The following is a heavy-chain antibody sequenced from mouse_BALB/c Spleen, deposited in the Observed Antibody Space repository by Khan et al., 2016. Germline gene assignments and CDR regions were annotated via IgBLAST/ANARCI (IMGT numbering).Heavy chain of an antibody. J-gene: IGHJ3*01. CDR2: IFPGTGTT. CDR3: ARAMKTPWFAY. V-gene: IGHV1S132*01. D-gene: IGHD2-3*01. CDR1: GYTFTSYW. Sequence: QVQLQQSGAELVKPGASVKLSCKTSGYTFTSYWIQWVKQRPGQGLGWIGEIFPGTGTTYYNEKFKGKATLTIDTSSSTAYMQLSSLTSEDSAVYLCARAMKTPWFAYWGQGTLVTVSA.